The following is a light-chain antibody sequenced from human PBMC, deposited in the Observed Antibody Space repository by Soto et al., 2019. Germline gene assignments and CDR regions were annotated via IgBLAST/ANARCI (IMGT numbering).Light chain of an antibody. CDR1: QSVRSNF. CDR3: QRYDSLRT. V-gene: IGKV3-20*01. Sequence: EIVLTQSPGTLSLSPGERATLSCRASQSVRSNFLAWYQQKPGQAPRLLIYGASNRATGIPDRFSGSGSGTDFTLNITTLEPEDFAMYYCQRYDSLRTFGQGTKVEI. J-gene: IGKJ1*01. CDR2: GAS.